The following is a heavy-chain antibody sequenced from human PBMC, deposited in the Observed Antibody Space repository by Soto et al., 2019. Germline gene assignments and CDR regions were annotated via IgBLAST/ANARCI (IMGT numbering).Heavy chain of an antibody. J-gene: IGHJ4*02. CDR1: GGSISSYY. CDR2: IYYSGST. D-gene: IGHD1-1*01. V-gene: IGHV4-59*08. CDR3: ARRYGYSFDY. Sequence: SETLSLTCTVSGGSISSYYWSWIRQPPGKGLEWIGYIYYSGSTNYNPSLKSRVTISVDTSKNQFSLKLSSVTAADTAVYCCARRYGYSFDYWGQGTLVTVSS.